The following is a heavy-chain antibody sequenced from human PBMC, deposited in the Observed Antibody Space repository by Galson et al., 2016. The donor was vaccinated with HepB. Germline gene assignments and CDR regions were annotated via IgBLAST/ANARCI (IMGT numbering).Heavy chain of an antibody. CDR3: ARPSNLGYCGGDCYTPNAFDL. J-gene: IGHJ3*01. Sequence: SVKVSCKASGGSFRTFAISWVRQAPGQGLEWMGGIIPIFVTSVYAQKFQGRVTITADESTRTAYMDLSSLTSDDTAIYYCARPSNLGYCGGDCYTPNAFDLWGQGTTVTVSS. V-gene: IGHV1-69*13. D-gene: IGHD2-21*02. CDR1: GGSFRTFA. CDR2: IIPIFVTS.